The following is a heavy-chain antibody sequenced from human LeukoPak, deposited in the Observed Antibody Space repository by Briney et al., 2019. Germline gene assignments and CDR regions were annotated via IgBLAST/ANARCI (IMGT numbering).Heavy chain of an antibody. Sequence: ASVKVSCKASGYTFTSYGISWVRQAPGQGLEWMGWIGAYNGNTNYAQKFQGRVTMTTDTSTSTAYMELRSLRSDDTAVYYCARARFGISWFDPWGQGTLVTVSS. D-gene: IGHD3-10*02. J-gene: IGHJ5*02. V-gene: IGHV1-18*01. CDR1: GYTFTSYG. CDR3: ARARFGISWFDP. CDR2: IGAYNGNT.